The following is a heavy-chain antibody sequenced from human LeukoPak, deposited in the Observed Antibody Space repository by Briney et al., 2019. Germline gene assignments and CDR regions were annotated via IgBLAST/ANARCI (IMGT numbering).Heavy chain of an antibody. CDR2: IRAYSTAT. Sequence: GGSLRLSCVASGFSFSYYNMNGVRQAPGKGLEWIAHIRAYSTATYYADSVKGRFTVSRDDANNALYLQMNSLKDEDTALYFCASPLGPPPGYWGQGTLVTVSS. V-gene: IGHV3-48*02. J-gene: IGHJ4*02. CDR1: GFSFSYYN. CDR3: ASPLGPPPGY.